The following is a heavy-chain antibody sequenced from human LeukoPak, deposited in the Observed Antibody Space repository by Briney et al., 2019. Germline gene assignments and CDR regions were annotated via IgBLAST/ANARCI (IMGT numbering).Heavy chain of an antibody. CDR3: ARGGHYYDSSGYYNY. CDR2: IYHSGST. Sequence: PSETLSLTCAVSGGSISSSNWWSWVRQPPGKGLEWIGEIYHSGSTNYNPSLKSRVTISVDKSKNQFSLKLSSVTAADTAVYYCARGGHYYDSSGYYNYWGQGTLVTVSS. J-gene: IGHJ4*02. CDR1: GGSISSSNW. D-gene: IGHD3-22*01. V-gene: IGHV4-4*02.